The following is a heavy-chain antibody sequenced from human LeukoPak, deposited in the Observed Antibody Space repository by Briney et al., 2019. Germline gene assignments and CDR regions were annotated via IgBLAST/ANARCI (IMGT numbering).Heavy chain of an antibody. J-gene: IGHJ4*02. CDR1: GGSFSDNSNY. V-gene: IGHV4-39*07. CDR2: INHSGST. Sequence: SETLSLTCTVSGGSFSDNSNYWGWIRQPPGKALAWIGEINHSGSTNYNPSLKSRVTISVDTSKNQFSLKLSSVTAADTAVYYCARTLRGVNDYWGQGTLVTVSS. D-gene: IGHD3-10*01. CDR3: ARTLRGVNDY.